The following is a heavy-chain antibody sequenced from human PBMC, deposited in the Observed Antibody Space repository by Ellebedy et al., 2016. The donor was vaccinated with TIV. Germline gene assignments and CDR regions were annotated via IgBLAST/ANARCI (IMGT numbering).Heavy chain of an antibody. J-gene: IGHJ4*02. V-gene: IGHV1-69*04. Sequence: AASVKVSCKASGDTFSSYAINWVRQAPGQGLEWMGRILPILDIANYAQNFQGRVTITADKSTSTTYMELSSLKSEDTAVYYCARDWGWCSGGSCYPLAFDHWGQGTLVTVSS. D-gene: IGHD2-15*01. CDR2: ILPILDIA. CDR1: GDTFSSYA. CDR3: ARDWGWCSGGSCYPLAFDH.